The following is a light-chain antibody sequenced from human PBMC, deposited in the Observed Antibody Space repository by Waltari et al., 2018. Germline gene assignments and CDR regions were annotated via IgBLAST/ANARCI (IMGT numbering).Light chain of an antibody. CDR2: DTS. J-gene: IGKJ4*01. V-gene: IGKV3-11*01. CDR3: QQRSNYPHQLT. CDR1: ERVSWY. Sequence: ELVLTQSPVTLSFSRGESATLSCRASERVSWYLALYQQKPGKAPRLLIHDTSSRPTGIPARFSGSGSETDFTLTISSLEPEDSAAYYCQQRSNYPHQLTFGGGTKVEI.